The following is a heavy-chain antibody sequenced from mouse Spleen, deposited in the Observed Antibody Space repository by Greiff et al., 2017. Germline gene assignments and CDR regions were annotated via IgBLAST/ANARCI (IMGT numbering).Heavy chain of an antibody. CDR3: ARSLLLGHFDY. CDR1: GYTFTSYW. Sequence: QVQLKQPGAELVRPGSSVKLSCKASGYTFTSYWMHWVKQRPIQGLEWIGNIDPSDSETHYNQKFKDKATLTVDKSSSTAYMQLSSLTSEDSAVYYCARSLLLGHFDYWGQGTTLTVSS. V-gene: IGHV1-52*01. J-gene: IGHJ2*01. CDR2: IDPSDSET. D-gene: IGHD1-1*01.